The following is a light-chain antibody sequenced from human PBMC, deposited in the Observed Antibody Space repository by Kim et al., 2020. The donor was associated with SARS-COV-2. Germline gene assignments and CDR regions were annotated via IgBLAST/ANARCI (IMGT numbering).Light chain of an antibody. J-gene: IGKJ5*01. V-gene: IGKV3-15*01. CDR2: GAS. CDR3: QQYNNWPPIT. CDR1: QSVSSN. Sequence: SPGERASLYCRASQSVSSNLAWYQQKPGQAPRLLIYGASTRATGIPARFSGSGSGTEFTLTISSLQSEDFAVYYCQQYNNWPPITFGQGKRLEIK.